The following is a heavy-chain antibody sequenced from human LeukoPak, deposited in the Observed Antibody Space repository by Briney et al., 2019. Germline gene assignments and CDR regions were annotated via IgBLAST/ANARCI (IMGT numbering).Heavy chain of an antibody. J-gene: IGHJ3*02. CDR2: IYYSGNT. V-gene: IGHV4-39*01. CDR3: ARHGTAVISLLGAFDI. D-gene: IGHD4-17*01. CDR1: GDPISSGTYY. Sequence: SETLSLTCTVSGDPISSGTYYWAWIRQPPGKGLEWIGTIYYSGNTFYSPSLKSRVTISVDTSKNQFSLKLTSVTAADTAVYYCARHGTAVISLLGAFDIWGQGTMVTFSS.